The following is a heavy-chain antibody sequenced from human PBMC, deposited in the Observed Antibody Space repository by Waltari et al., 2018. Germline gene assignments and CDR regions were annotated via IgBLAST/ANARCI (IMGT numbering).Heavy chain of an antibody. J-gene: IGHJ3*02. Sequence: QLQLQESGPGLVKPSETLSLTCTVSGGSISSSSYYWGWIRQPPGKGLEWIGSIYYSGSTYYNPSLKSRVTISVDTSKNQFSLKLSSVTAADTAVYYCARGPYCGGDCYSAWSAFDIWGQGTMVTVSS. CDR3: ARGPYCGGDCYSAWSAFDI. V-gene: IGHV4-39*07. CDR1: GGSISSSSYY. D-gene: IGHD2-21*01. CDR2: IYYSGST.